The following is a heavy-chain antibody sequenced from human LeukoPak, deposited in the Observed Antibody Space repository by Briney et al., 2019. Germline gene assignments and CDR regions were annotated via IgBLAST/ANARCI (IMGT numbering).Heavy chain of an antibody. J-gene: IGHJ4*02. V-gene: IGHV3-11*01. D-gene: IGHD5-18*01. CDR2: ISSSGSTI. Sequence: GGSLRLSCAASRFTFSDYYMSWIRQAPGKGLEWVSYISSSGSTIYYADSVKGRFTISRDNAKDSLYLQMNSLRAEDTAVYYCARGNRGYSYPSPDYWGQGTLVTVPS. CDR3: ARGNRGYSYPSPDY. CDR1: RFTFSDYY.